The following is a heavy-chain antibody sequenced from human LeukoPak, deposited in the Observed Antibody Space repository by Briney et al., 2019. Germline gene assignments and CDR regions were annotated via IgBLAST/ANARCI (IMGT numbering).Heavy chain of an antibody. V-gene: IGHV1-18*01. J-gene: IGHJ5*02. D-gene: IGHD3-10*01. CDR3: ARMARIWFGESWYNWFDP. Sequence: ASVKVSCKASGYTFTSYGISWVRQAPGQGLEWMGWISVHTGTTNYAQKLQGRVTMTTDTSTSTAYMELRSLRSDDTAVYYCARMARIWFGESWYNWFDPWGQGTLVTVSS. CDR2: ISVHTGTT. CDR1: GYTFTSYG.